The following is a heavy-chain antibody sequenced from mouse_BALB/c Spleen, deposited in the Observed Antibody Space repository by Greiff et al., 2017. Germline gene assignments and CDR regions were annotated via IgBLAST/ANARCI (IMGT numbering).Heavy chain of an antibody. CDR2: IDPANGNT. D-gene: IGHD1-1*02. V-gene: IGHV14-3*02. J-gene: IGHJ2*01. CDR1: GFNIKDTY. CDR3: ASGSYDY. Sequence: EVKLQESGAELVKPGASVKLSCTASGFNIKDTYMHWVKQRPEQGLEWIGRIDPANGNTKYDPKFQGKATITADTSSNTAYLQLSSLTSEDTAVYYCASGSYDYWGQGTTLTVSS.